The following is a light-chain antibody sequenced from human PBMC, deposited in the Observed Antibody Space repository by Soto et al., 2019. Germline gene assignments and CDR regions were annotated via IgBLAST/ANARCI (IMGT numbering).Light chain of an antibody. CDR2: GAS. J-gene: IGKJ5*01. Sequence: EIVLTQSPGTLSLSPGERATLSCRAIQSVSSSYLAWYQQKPGQAPRLLIYGASSRATGIPDRFSGSGSGTDFTLTIDNLEPADFAVYYCQQYGRSPPITFGQGTRLEIK. CDR1: QSVSSSY. V-gene: IGKV3-20*01. CDR3: QQYGRSPPIT.